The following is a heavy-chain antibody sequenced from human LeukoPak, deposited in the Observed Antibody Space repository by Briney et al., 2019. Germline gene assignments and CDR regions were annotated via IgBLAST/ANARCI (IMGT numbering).Heavy chain of an antibody. V-gene: IGHV1-2*02. D-gene: IGHD2-15*01. CDR2: INPNSGGT. CDR3: ARGDFVVVVAATGAFDI. CDR1: GYTFTGYY. Sequence: ASVKVSCKASGYTFTGYYMHWVRQAPGQGLEWMGWINPNSGGTNYAQKFQGRVTMTWDTSISTAYMELSRLRSDDTAVYYCARGDFVVVVAATGAFDIWGQGTMVTVSS. J-gene: IGHJ3*02.